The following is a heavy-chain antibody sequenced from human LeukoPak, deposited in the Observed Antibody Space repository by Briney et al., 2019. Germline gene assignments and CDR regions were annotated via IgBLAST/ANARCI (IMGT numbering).Heavy chain of an antibody. CDR3: ARDEIYYDILTGYRHFDY. J-gene: IGHJ4*02. CDR1: GFTFSSYG. D-gene: IGHD3-9*01. Sequence: GGSLRLSCAASGFTFSSYGMSWVRQAPGKGLEWVSGISGSGGSTYYADSVKGRFTISRDNSKNTLYLRMNSLRAEDTAVYYCARDEIYYDILTGYRHFDYWGQGTLVTVFS. V-gene: IGHV3-23*01. CDR2: ISGSGGST.